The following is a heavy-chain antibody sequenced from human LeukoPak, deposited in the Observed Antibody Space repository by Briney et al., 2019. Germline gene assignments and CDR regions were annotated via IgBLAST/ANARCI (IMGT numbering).Heavy chain of an antibody. J-gene: IGHJ6*03. Sequence: ASVKVSCKASGYTFTGYYMHWVRQAPGQGLEWMGWINPNSGGTNYAQKFQGRVTMTRDTSISTAYMELSRLRSDDTAVYYCARSAPYSSSWSPYYYYMDVWGKGTTVTVSS. D-gene: IGHD6-13*01. CDR3: ARSAPYSSSWSPYYYYMDV. CDR1: GYTFTGYY. V-gene: IGHV1-2*02. CDR2: INPNSGGT.